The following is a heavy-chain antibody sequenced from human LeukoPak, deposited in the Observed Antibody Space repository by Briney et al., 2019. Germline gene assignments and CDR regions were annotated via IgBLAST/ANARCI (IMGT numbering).Heavy chain of an antibody. V-gene: IGHV3-23*01. Sequence: GGSLRLSCAASEFTFTNYAMTWVRQAPGKGLEWVSSITASGGDIFHADSVKGRFTISRDNSKNTPYLQMNSLRAEDTAVYYCAKGSSDYYYDYWGQGTLVTVSA. J-gene: IGHJ4*02. CDR2: ITASGGDI. CDR3: AKGSSDYYYDY. CDR1: EFTFTNYA. D-gene: IGHD3-22*01.